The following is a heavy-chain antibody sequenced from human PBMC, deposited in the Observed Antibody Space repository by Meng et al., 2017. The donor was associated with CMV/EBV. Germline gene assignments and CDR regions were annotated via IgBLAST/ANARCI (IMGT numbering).Heavy chain of an antibody. Sequence: GESLKISCAASGFTFSSYGMHWVRQAPGKGLEWVGRIKSKTDGGTTDYAAPVKGRFTISRDDSKNTLYLQMNSLKTEDTAVYYCTTGHYYYGMDVWGQGTTVTVSS. CDR1: GFTFSSYG. V-gene: IGHV3-15*01. CDR2: IKSKTDGGTT. J-gene: IGHJ6*02. CDR3: TTGHYYYGMDV.